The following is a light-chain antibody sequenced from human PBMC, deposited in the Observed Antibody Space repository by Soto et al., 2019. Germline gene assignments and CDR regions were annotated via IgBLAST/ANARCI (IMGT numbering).Light chain of an antibody. V-gene: IGLV2-8*01. J-gene: IGLJ1*01. CDR2: EVS. CDR1: SSDVGGYNY. Sequence: QSALTQPPSASGSPGQSVTISCTGTSSDVGGYNYVSWYQQHPGKAPKLVIYEVSKRPSGVPDRFSGSKSGNTASLTVSGLQAEDEADYCCSSNAGSNNFDVFGTGTKVTVL. CDR3: SSNAGSNNFDV.